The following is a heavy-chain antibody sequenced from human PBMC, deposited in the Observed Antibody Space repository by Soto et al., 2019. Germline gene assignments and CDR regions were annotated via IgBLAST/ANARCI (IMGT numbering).Heavy chain of an antibody. D-gene: IGHD6-13*01. CDR1: GGSISSSSYY. CDR2: IYYSGST. Sequence: ETLSLTCTVSGGSISSSSYYWGWIRQPPGKGLEWIGSIYYSGSTYYNPSLKSRVTISVDTSKNQFSLKLSSVTAADTAVYYCARLRWSGPDNFFDYWGQGTQVTLSS. J-gene: IGHJ4*02. CDR3: ARLRWSGPDNFFDY. V-gene: IGHV4-39*01.